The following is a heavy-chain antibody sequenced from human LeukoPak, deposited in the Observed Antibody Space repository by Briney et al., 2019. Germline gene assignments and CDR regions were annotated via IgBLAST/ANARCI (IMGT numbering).Heavy chain of an antibody. V-gene: IGHV1-2*04. CDR2: INPNSGGT. CDR1: GYTFTGYY. Sequence: GASVKVSCKASGYTFTGYYMHWVRQAPGQGLEWMGWINPNSGGTNYAQKFQGWVTMTRDTSISTAYMELSRLRSDDTAVYYCARAKGQWWLLHAFDIWGQGTMVTVSS. D-gene: IGHD2-15*01. J-gene: IGHJ3*02. CDR3: ARAKGQWWLLHAFDI.